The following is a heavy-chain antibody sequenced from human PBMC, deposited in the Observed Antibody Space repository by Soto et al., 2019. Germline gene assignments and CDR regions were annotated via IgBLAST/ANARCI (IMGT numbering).Heavy chain of an antibody. CDR2: SRNKVNGYTT. CDR1: GVTFSDHS. CDR3: AALVRGVTGADY. J-gene: IGHJ4*02. Sequence: EVQLVESGGGLVQPGGSLRLSCAGSGVTFSDHSMDWVRQAPGKGLEWVGRSRNKVNGYTTQYAASVKGRFTISRDDSKNSLFLQMNSLKTEDTAVYYCAALVRGVTGADYWGQGTLVTVSS. D-gene: IGHD3-10*01. V-gene: IGHV3-72*01.